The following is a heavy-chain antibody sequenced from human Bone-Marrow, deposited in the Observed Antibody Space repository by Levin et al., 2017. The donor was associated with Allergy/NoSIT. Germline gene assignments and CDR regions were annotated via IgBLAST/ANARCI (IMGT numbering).Heavy chain of an antibody. CDR1: GGSISSSSYY. J-gene: IGHJ4*02. CDR2: IYYSGST. V-gene: IGHV4-39*07. D-gene: IGHD3-3*01. Sequence: GSLRLSCTVSGGSISSSSYYWGWIRQPPGKGLEWIGSIYYSGSTYYNPSLKSRVTISVDTSKNQFSLKLSSVTAADTAVYYCAREKSYYDFWSGYPYYDYWGQGTLVTVSS. CDR3: AREKSYYDFWSGYPYYDY.